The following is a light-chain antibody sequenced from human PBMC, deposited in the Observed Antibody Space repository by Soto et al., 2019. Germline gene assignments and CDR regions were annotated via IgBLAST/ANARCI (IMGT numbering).Light chain of an antibody. Sequence: QPVLTESPSASASLGASVKLTCTLSSGHSSYAHAWHQQQPEKGPRSLMKLNSDGSHRKGDGIPDRFSGSSSGAERYLTISRLQSEDEADYYCQTWGTGILVFGTGTKVTVL. CDR2: LNSDGSH. CDR3: QTWGTGILV. J-gene: IGLJ1*01. CDR1: SGHSSYA. V-gene: IGLV4-69*01.